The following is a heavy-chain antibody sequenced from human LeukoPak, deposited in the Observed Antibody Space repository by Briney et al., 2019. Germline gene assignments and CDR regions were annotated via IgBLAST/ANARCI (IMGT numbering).Heavy chain of an antibody. J-gene: IGHJ3*02. V-gene: IGHV4-59*08. CDR3: ARHWGGYFYDAFDI. CDR2: IYYSGST. Sequence: SETLSLTCTVSGGSISSYYWSWIRQPPGKGLEWIGYIYYSGSTNHNPSLKSRVTISVERSKNQFSLKLRSVTAADTAVYYCARHWGGYFYDAFDIWGQGTMVTVSS. CDR1: GGSISSYY. D-gene: IGHD3-3*01.